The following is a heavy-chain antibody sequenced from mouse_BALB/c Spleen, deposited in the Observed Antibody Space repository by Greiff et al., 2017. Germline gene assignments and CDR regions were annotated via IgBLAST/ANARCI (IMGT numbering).Heavy chain of an antibody. D-gene: IGHD4-1*02. CDR2: IDPANGNT. Sequence: VQLKESGAELVKPGASVKLSCTASGFNIKDTYMHWVKQRPEQGLEWIGRIDPANGNTKYDPKFQGKATITADTSSNTAYLQLSSLTSEDTAVYYCAPTGPAWFAYWGQGTLVTVSA. CDR1: GFNIKDTY. V-gene: IGHV14-3*02. J-gene: IGHJ3*01. CDR3: APTGPAWFAY.